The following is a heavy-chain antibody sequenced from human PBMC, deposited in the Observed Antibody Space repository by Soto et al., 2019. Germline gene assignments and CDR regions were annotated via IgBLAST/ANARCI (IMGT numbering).Heavy chain of an antibody. CDR2: ISYDGSNK. D-gene: IGHD3-16*01. Sequence: GGSLRLSCAASVFTFSSYAMHWVRQAPGKGLEWVAVISYDGSNKYYADSVKGRFTISRDNSKNTLYLQMNSLRAEDTAVYYCARAYEGDYFDYWGQGTLVTVSS. CDR1: VFTFSSYA. CDR3: ARAYEGDYFDY. J-gene: IGHJ4*02. V-gene: IGHV3-30-3*01.